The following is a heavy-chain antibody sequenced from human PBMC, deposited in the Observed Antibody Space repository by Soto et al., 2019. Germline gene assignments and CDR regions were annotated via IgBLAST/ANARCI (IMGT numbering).Heavy chain of an antibody. J-gene: IGHJ6*02. V-gene: IGHV1-2*02. D-gene: IGHD1-26*01. CDR3: ARDPVMVRSGSRPLYYYYGMDV. CDR2: INPNSGGT. Sequence: GASVKVSCKASGYTFTGYYMHWVRQAPGQGLEWMGWINPNSGGTNYAQKFQGRVTMTRDTSISTAYMELSRLRSDDTAVYYCARDPVMVRSGSRPLYYYYGMDVWGQGTTVTVSS. CDR1: GYTFTGYY.